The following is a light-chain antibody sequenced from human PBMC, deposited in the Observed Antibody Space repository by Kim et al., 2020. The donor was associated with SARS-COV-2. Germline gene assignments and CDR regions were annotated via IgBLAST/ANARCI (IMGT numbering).Light chain of an antibody. Sequence: EIVMTQSPATLSVSPGERATLSCRASQSVSNNLAWYQQKPGQAPRLLMYGASARASGIPARISGSGSGTEFTLTISSLQSEDFAVYYCQQYDKWPLTFGGGTKVDIK. V-gene: IGKV3-15*01. J-gene: IGKJ4*01. CDR1: QSVSNN. CDR3: QQYDKWPLT. CDR2: GAS.